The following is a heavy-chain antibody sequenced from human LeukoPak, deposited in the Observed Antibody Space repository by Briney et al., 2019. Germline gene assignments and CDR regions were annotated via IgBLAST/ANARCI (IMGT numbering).Heavy chain of an antibody. CDR2: ISGSGSTT. CDR3: AKESSQYDY. CDR1: GFTFRDYP. D-gene: IGHD2-2*01. J-gene: IGHJ4*02. V-gene: IGHV3-23*01. Sequence: GGSLRLSCAASGFTFRDYPMSWVRQAPGKGLEWVSTISGSGSTTYYADLVRGRFTISRDNSKNTLYLQMNSLRAEDTAVYYCAKESSQYDYWGQGTLVTVSS.